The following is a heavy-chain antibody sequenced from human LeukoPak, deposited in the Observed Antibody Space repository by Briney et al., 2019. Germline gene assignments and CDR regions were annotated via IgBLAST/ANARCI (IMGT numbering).Heavy chain of an antibody. CDR1: GFTFSSYG. V-gene: IGHV3-30*02. J-gene: IGHJ4*02. CDR2: IRYDGSNK. Sequence: GGSLRLSCAASGFTFSSYGMHWVRQAPGKGLEWVAFIRYDGSNKYYADSVKGRFTISRDNSKNTLYLQMNSLRAEDTAVYYFAKDKGYDSSGVDYWGQGTLVTVSS. D-gene: IGHD3-22*01. CDR3: AKDKGYDSSGVDY.